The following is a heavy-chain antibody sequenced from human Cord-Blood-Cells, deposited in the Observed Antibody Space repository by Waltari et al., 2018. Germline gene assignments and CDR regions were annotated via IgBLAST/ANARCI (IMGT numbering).Heavy chain of an antibody. Sequence: EVQLVESGGGLVQPGGSLRLSCAASGFTFSSYWISWVRQAPGKGLEWVANIKQDGSEKYYVDSVKGRFTISRDNAKNSLYLQMNSLRAEDTAVYYCARAKSGSYAWGQGTLVTVSS. CDR1: GFTFSSYW. V-gene: IGHV3-7*05. J-gene: IGHJ5*02. D-gene: IGHD1-26*01. CDR2: IKQDGSEK. CDR3: ARAKSGSYA.